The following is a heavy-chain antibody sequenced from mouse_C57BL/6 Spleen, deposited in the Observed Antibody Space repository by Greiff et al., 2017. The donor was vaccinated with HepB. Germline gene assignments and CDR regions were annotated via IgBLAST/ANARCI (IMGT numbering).Heavy chain of an antibody. D-gene: IGHD2-4*01. CDR1: GFTFSSYT. Sequence: DVMLVESGGGLVKPGGSLKLSCAASGFTFSSYTMSWVRQTPEKRLEWVATISGGGGNTYYPDSVKGRFTISRDNAKNTLYLQMSSLRSEDTALYYCARHDYDGGWYFDVWGTGTTVTVSS. CDR2: ISGGGGNT. CDR3: ARHDYDGGWYFDV. J-gene: IGHJ1*03. V-gene: IGHV5-9*01.